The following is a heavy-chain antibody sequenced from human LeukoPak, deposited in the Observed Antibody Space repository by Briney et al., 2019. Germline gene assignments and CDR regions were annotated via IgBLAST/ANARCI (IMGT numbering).Heavy chain of an antibody. CDR3: AIGSIPENWFDP. J-gene: IGHJ5*02. CDR2: IYYTGST. Sequence: SETLTLTCTVSGGSISSYYWSWIRQPPGKGLEWIGYIYYTGSTNYNPSLKSRVSISVDTSKNQFSLRLSSVTAADTALYYCAIGSIPENWFDPWGQGTLVTVSS. CDR1: GGSISSYY. V-gene: IGHV4-59*01.